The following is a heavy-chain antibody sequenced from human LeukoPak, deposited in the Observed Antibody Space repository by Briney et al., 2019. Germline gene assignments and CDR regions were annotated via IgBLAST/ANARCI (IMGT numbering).Heavy chain of an antibody. V-gene: IGHV3-73*01. CDR3: TRLGYYDSSGYYFDY. Sequence: PGGSLRLSCAASGFTFSGSAMHWVRQASGKGLEWVGRIRSKANSYATAYAASVKGRFTISRDDSKNTAYLQTNSLKTEDTAVYYCTRLGYYDSSGYYFDYWGQGTLVTVSS. D-gene: IGHD3-22*01. J-gene: IGHJ4*02. CDR2: IRSKANSYAT. CDR1: GFTFSGSA.